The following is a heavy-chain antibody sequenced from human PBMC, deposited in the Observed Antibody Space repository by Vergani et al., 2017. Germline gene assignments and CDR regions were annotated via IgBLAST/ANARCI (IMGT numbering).Heavy chain of an antibody. CDR3: ARARPLGNYDSSGYYFDY. Sequence: QLQLQESGPGLVKPSETLSLTCTVSGGSISSSSYYWGWIRQPPGKGLEWIGSIYYSGSTYYNPSLRSRLTISLDTSKNQFSLKLSSVTAADTAVYYCARARPLGNYDSSGYYFDYWGQGTLVTVSS. D-gene: IGHD3-22*01. CDR1: GGSISSSSYY. J-gene: IGHJ4*02. CDR2: IYYSGST. V-gene: IGHV4-39*07.